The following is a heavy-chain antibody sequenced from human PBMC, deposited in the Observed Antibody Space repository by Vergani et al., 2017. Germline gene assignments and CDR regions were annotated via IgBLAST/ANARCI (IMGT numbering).Heavy chain of an antibody. D-gene: IGHD4-17*01. J-gene: IGHJ4*02. CDR2: TWYEGNNN. Sequence: QVQLVESGGNVVQSGTSLRLSCAASGFSFGSYGMHWVRQSPGKGLEWVSMTWYEGNNNYYADSVKGRFTISRDNSQNTVNLQMRSLRADDTAVYYCAKDGRENSDYGYFDYWGQGTLVTVSS. CDR3: AKDGRENSDYGYFDY. CDR1: GFSFGSYG. V-gene: IGHV3-30*18.